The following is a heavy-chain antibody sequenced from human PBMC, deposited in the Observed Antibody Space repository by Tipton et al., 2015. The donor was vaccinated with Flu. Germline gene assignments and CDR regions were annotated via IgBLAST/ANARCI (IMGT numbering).Heavy chain of an antibody. CDR2: IYYSGST. V-gene: IGHV4-39*07. CDR3: ATLAYYDSSGYYYLFDY. CDR1: GGSISSSSYY. Sequence: LRLSCTVSGGSISSSSYYWGWIRQPPGKGPEWIGSIYYSGSTYYNPSLKSRVTISVDTSKNQFSLKLSSVTAADTAVYYCATLAYYDSSGYYYLFDYWGQGTLVAVSS. J-gene: IGHJ4*02. D-gene: IGHD3-22*01.